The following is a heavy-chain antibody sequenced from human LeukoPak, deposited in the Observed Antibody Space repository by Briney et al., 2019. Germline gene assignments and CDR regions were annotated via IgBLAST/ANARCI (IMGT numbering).Heavy chain of an antibody. Sequence: PGGSLRLSCAASGFTLSSHGMHWVRQAPGKGLEWVAVIWYDGTNKYYLDPVKGRFTISRDNSKNTLYLQMNSLRAEDTAVYYCARGCEGYSSYYYYGMDVGGQGTTVTVSS. CDR2: IWYDGTNK. CDR3: ARGCEGYSSYYYYGMDV. CDR1: GFTLSSHG. D-gene: IGHD1-1*01. V-gene: IGHV3-33*01. J-gene: IGHJ6*02.